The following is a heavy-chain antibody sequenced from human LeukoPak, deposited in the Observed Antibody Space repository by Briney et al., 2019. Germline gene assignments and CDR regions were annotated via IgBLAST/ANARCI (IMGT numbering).Heavy chain of an antibody. D-gene: IGHD3-22*01. Sequence: SETLSLTCTVSGGSISSYYWSWIRQPPGKGLEWIGYIYYSGSTNYNPSLKSRVTISVDTSKNQFSLKLSSVTAADTAVYYCASQGQRSSGLLGWGQGTLVTISS. CDR3: ASQGQRSSGLLG. CDR1: GGSISSYY. J-gene: IGHJ4*02. CDR2: IYYSGST. V-gene: IGHV4-59*08.